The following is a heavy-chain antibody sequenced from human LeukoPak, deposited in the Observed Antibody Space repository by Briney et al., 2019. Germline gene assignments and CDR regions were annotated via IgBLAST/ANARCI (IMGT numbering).Heavy chain of an antibody. V-gene: IGHV3-48*04. D-gene: IGHD3-22*01. CDR2: ISSSSSTI. CDR3: AKSRYYYDSSGPLDY. CDR1: GFTFSSYS. Sequence: GGSLRLSCAASGFTFSSYSMNWVRQAPGKGLEWVSYISSSSSTIYYADSVKGRFTISRDNAKNSLYLQMNSLRAEDTAVYYCAKSRYYYDSSGPLDYWGQGTLVTVSS. J-gene: IGHJ4*02.